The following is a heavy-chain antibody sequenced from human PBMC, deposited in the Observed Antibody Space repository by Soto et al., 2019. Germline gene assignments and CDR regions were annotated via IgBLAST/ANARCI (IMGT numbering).Heavy chain of an antibody. D-gene: IGHD3-10*01. CDR1: GGTFNSYT. Sequence: QVQLVQSGAEVKKPGSSVKVSCTASGGTFNSYTINWVRQAPGQGLEWVGRVNPIVGMSNSAQKFQGRVTITADKSTSKAYMDLDSLKSEDTAVYYCATSYGSGSAHFDYWGQGTLVTVSS. CDR2: VNPIVGMS. CDR3: ATSYGSGSAHFDY. J-gene: IGHJ4*02. V-gene: IGHV1-69*02.